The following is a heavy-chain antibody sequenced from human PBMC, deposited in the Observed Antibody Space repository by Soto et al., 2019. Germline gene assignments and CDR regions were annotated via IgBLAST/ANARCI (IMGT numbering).Heavy chain of an antibody. V-gene: IGHV3-23*01. CDR2: ISGSGGST. D-gene: IGHD5-18*01. Sequence: PGGSLRLSCAASGFTFSSYAMSWVRQAPEKGLEWVSAISGSGGSTYYADSVKGRFTISRDNSKNTLYLQMNSLRAEDTAVYYCAKDVEYSYGLPDYWGQGTMVTVYS. J-gene: IGHJ4*02. CDR1: GFTFSSYA. CDR3: AKDVEYSYGLPDY.